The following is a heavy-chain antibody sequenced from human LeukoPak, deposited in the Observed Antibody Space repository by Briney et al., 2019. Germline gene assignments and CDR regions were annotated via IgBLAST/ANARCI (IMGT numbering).Heavy chain of an antibody. CDR1: GGSITSSSHY. D-gene: IGHD3-22*01. Sequence: PSETLSLTCTVSGGSITSSSHYWGWIRQPPGKGLEWIGSIYYSGDTYYNPSLKSRVTISVDTSRSQFSLSLSSVTAADTAVYFCASPRGDDSGGYYTWYFHHWGQGILVTVSS. V-gene: IGHV4-39*01. J-gene: IGHJ1*01. CDR3: ASPRGDDSGGYYTWYFHH. CDR2: IYYSGDT.